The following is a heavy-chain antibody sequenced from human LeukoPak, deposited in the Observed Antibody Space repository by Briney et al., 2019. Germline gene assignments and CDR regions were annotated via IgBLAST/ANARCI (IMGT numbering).Heavy chain of an antibody. CDR3: ARILGFTLDY. V-gene: IGHV3-48*02. J-gene: IGHJ4*02. CDR2: SEYSGTTS. Sequence: GGSLRLSCAASGFTVNSNYMSWVRQAPGKGLEWVSYSEYSGTTSYYADSVKGRFTVSRDNAKNSLYLQMSSLRDEDTAVYYCARILGFTLDYWGQGTLVTVSS. CDR1: GFTVNSNY.